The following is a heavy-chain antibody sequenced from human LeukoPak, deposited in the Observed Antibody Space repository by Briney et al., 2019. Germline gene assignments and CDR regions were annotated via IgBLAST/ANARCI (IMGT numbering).Heavy chain of an antibody. CDR3: ARERLAVASSLGY. D-gene: IGHD6-19*01. J-gene: IGHJ4*02. V-gene: IGHV3-21*06. CDR2: ISSSSSYI. CDR1: GFTFSSYS. Sequence: GGSLRLSCAASGFTFSSYSMNWVRQAPGKGLEWVSSISSSSSYIYYADSVKGRFTISRDNAKNSLYLQMNSLRAEDTAVYYCARERLAVASSLGYWGQGTLVTVSS.